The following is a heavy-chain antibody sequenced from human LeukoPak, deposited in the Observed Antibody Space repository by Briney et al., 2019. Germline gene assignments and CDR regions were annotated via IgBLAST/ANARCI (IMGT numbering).Heavy chain of an antibody. CDR2: ISSSSSYI. CDR1: GFTFNKYT. D-gene: IGHD5-18*01. V-gene: IGHV3-21*01. J-gene: IGHJ4*02. CDR3: GAGYSYGYPVDY. Sequence: GGSLRLSCAASGFTFNKYTMNWVRQAPGKGLEWVSSISSSSSYIYYADSVKGRFTISRDNAKNSLYLQMNSLRAEDTAVYYCGAGYSYGYPVDYWGQGTLVTVSS.